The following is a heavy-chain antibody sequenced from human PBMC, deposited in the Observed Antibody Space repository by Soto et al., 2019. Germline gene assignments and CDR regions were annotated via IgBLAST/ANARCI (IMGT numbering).Heavy chain of an antibody. Sequence: SETLSLTCTVSGGSISGNYWTWIRQPPGKGLEWIVYVYNSGSTNYNPSLKSRVTISEDTSKSQFSLKVNSMTAADTAGYYCARYRREAVAGYTLDNWGQGILVTVS. J-gene: IGHJ4*02. V-gene: IGHV4-59*01. CDR2: VYNSGST. CDR3: ARYRREAVAGYTLDN. D-gene: IGHD6-13*01. CDR1: GGSISGNY.